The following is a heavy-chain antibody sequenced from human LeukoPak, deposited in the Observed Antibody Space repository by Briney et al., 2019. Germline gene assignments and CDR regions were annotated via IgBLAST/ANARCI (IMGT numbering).Heavy chain of an antibody. CDR1: GYTFSSYY. Sequence: ASVKVSCKASGYTFSSYYMHWVRQAPGQGLEWMGIINPSGGSTSYAQKFQGRVTMTRDTSTSTVYTELSSLRSEDTAVYYCVRDMSLEAHDYCNWFDPWGQGTLVTVSS. D-gene: IGHD4/OR15-4a*01. CDR2: INPSGGST. J-gene: IGHJ5*02. V-gene: IGHV1-46*01. CDR3: VRDMSLEAHDYCNWFDP.